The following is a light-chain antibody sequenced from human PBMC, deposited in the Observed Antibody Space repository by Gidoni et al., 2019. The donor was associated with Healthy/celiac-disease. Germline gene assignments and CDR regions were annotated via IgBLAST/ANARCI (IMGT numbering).Light chain of an antibody. CDR3: CSYAGSSSVV. Sequence: QSALTQPASVSGSPGQSITSSCTGTSSDVGSYTLVSWYQQHPGKAPKLMIYEGSKRPSGVSNRFSGSKSGNTASLTISGLQAEDEADYYCCSYAGSSSVVFGGGTKLTVL. V-gene: IGLV2-23*01. J-gene: IGLJ2*01. CDR2: EGS. CDR1: SSDVGSYTL.